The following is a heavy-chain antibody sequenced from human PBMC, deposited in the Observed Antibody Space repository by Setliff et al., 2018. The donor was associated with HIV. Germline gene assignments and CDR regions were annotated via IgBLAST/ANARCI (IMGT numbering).Heavy chain of an antibody. J-gene: IGHJ2*01. D-gene: IGHD2-8*01. CDR1: GFSISDYS. CDR3: ARGRGVFDL. CDR2: IKQDESEK. V-gene: IGHV3-7*01. Sequence: GGSLRLSCVASGFSISDYSMNWVRHFPGKGLEWVANIKQDESEKYYVDSVEGRFTISRDNSKYLVYLQMANLRVEDTAVYFCARGRGVFDLWGRGTLVTVSS.